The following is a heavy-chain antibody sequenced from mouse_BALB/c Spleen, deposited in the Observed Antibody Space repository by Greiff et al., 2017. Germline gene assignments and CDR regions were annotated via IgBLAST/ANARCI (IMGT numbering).Heavy chain of an antibody. CDR1: GYTFTSYY. D-gene: IGHD1-1*01. J-gene: IGHJ4*01. CDR3: TRSGTVSYYAMDY. Sequence: QVQLQQPGAELVKPGASVKLSCKASGYTFTSYYMYWVKQRPGQGLEWIGGINPSNGGTNFNEKFKSKATLTVDKSSSTAYMQLSSLTSEDSAVYYCTRSGTVSYYAMDYWGQGTSVTVSS. V-gene: IGHV1S81*02. CDR2: INPSNGGT.